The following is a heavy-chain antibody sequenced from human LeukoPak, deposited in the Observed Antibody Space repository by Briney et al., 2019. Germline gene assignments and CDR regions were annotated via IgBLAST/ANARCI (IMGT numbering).Heavy chain of an antibody. D-gene: IGHD6-19*01. J-gene: IGHJ4*02. CDR2: IIPIFGTA. Sequence: ASVKVSCKASGGTFSSYAISWVRQAPGQGLEWMGGIIPIFGTANYAQKFQGRVTITADESTSTAYMELSSLRAEDTAVYYCAKDRQWLVWDYWGQGTLVTVSS. V-gene: IGHV1-69*13. CDR1: GGTFSSYA. CDR3: AKDRQWLVWDY.